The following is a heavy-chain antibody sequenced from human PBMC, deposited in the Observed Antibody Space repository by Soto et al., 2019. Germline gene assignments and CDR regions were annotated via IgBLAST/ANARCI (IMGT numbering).Heavy chain of an antibody. Sequence: GGSLRLSCAASGFTFSSYWMSWVRQAPGKGLEWVANIKQDGSEKYYVDSVKGRFTISRDNAKNSLYLQMNSLRAEDTAVYYCARNSELLWFGELLVFNWFDPWGQGTLVTVSS. CDR3: ARNSELLWFGELLVFNWFDP. D-gene: IGHD3-10*01. J-gene: IGHJ5*02. CDR1: GFTFSSYW. CDR2: IKQDGSEK. V-gene: IGHV3-7*01.